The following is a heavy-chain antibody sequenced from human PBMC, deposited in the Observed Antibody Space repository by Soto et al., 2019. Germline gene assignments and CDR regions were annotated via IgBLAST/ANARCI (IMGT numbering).Heavy chain of an antibody. CDR1: GFTFDDYA. V-gene: IGHV3-9*01. CDR2: ISWNSGSI. J-gene: IGHJ5*02. D-gene: IGHD3-9*01. CDR3: AKANNYDILTGYYSRLLSGNWFDP. Sequence: GGSLRLSCAASGFTFDDYAMHWVRQAPGKGLEWVSGISWNSGSIGYADSVKGRFTISRDNAKNSLYLQMNSLRAEDTALYYCAKANNYDILTGYYSRLLSGNWFDPWGQGTLVTVSS.